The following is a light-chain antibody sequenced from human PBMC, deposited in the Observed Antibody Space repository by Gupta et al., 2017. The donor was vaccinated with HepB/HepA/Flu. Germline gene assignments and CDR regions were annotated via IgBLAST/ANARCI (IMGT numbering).Light chain of an antibody. CDR3: QQYDNHPPLT. J-gene: IGKJ4*01. V-gene: IGKV1-33*01. CDR1: QDISNY. CDR2: DAS. Sequence: DIQMTQSPFSLSASVGDRVTITCQASQDISNYLNWYQQKPGKAPKLLIYDASNLETGVPSRFSGSGSGTDFTFTISSLQPEDITTYYCQQYDNHPPLTFGGGTKVEIK.